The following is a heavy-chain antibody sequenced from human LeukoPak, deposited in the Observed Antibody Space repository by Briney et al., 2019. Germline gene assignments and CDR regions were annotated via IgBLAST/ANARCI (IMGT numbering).Heavy chain of an antibody. CDR2: INPNSGDT. J-gene: IGHJ4*02. D-gene: IGHD2-8*01. CDR1: GYTFTGYY. Sequence: ASVKVSCKASGYTFTGYYLHWVRQAPGQGLEWMGWINPNSGDTEYAQKFQGRVTMTRDTSISTAYMELSRVRTDDTAVYYCARFYNGNQNFDYWGQGTLVAVSS. CDR3: ARFYNGNQNFDY. V-gene: IGHV1-2*02.